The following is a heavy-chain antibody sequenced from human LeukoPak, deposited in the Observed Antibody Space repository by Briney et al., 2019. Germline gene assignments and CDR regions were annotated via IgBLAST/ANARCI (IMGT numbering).Heavy chain of an antibody. CDR2: IIPIFGTA. CDR3: ARATKYQLLSGSRPFLPFQYYFDY. CDR1: GGTFSSYA. V-gene: IGHV1-69*13. J-gene: IGHJ4*02. Sequence: ASVKVSCKASGGTFSSYAISWVRQAPGQGLEWMGGIIPIFGTANYAQKFQGRVTITADESTSTAYMELSSLRSEDTAVYYCARATKYQLLSGSRPFLPFQYYFDYWGQGTLVTVSS. D-gene: IGHD2-2*01.